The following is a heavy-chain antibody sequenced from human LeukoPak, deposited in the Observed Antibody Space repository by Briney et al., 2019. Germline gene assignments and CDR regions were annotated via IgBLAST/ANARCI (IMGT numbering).Heavy chain of an antibody. D-gene: IGHD5-18*01. CDR3: ARESETWIQLSPNANYFDC. CDR1: GFTFSSYW. Sequence: GGSLRLSCAASGFTFSSYWMSWVRQAPGKGLEWVANIKQDGSEKYYVDSVKGRFTISRDNAKNSLYLQMNSLRAEDTAVYYCARESETWIQLSPNANYFDCWGQGTLVTVSS. V-gene: IGHV3-7*01. CDR2: IKQDGSEK. J-gene: IGHJ4*02.